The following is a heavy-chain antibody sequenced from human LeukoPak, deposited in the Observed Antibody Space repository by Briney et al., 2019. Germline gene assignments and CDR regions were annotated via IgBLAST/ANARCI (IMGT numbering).Heavy chain of an antibody. CDR1: GYTFTSYG. J-gene: IGHJ5*02. CDR3: ARVTTERDWFDP. CDR2: ISAYNGNT. V-gene: IGHV1-18*01. Sequence: EASVKVSCMASGYTFTSYGINWVRQAPGQGLEWMGWISAYNGNTDYAQNLQGRVTMTTDTSTSTAYMELRSLRSDDTAVYYCARVTTERDWFDPWGQGTLVTVSS. D-gene: IGHD1-1*01.